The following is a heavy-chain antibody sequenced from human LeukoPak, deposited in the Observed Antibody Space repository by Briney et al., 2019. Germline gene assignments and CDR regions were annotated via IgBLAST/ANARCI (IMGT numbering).Heavy chain of an antibody. CDR1: GGSISSSSYY. V-gene: IGHV4-39*01. D-gene: IGHD6-13*01. CDR2: IYYSGST. Sequence: SETLSLTSTVSGGSISSSSYYWGWIRQPPGKGLEWIGSIYYSGSTYYNPSLKSRVTISVDTSKNQFSLKLSSVTAADTAVYYCARTEGYSSSCDYWGQGTLVAVSS. J-gene: IGHJ4*02. CDR3: ARTEGYSSSCDY.